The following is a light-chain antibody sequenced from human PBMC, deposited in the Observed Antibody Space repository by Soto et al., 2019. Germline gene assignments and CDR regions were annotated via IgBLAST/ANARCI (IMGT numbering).Light chain of an antibody. J-gene: IGKJ2*01. CDR3: QQYYAYSYP. Sequence: IQMTQSPSTVSASVGDRVTITCRARQAVNSWVAWYQHKSGKAPKLLIYRAATLENGVPSRFSGSGSETEFTLTISGLQPDDSGTYYCQQYYAYSYPFGQGTKVEIQ. CDR1: QAVNSW. V-gene: IGKV1-5*03. CDR2: RAA.